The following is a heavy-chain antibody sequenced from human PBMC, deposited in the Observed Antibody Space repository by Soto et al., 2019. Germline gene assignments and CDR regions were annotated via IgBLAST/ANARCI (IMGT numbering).Heavy chain of an antibody. J-gene: IGHJ4*02. CDR1: GYTFTSYG. CDR3: ARALSDYYGSGPTPFDY. D-gene: IGHD3-10*01. CDR2: ISAYNGNT. V-gene: IGHV1-18*01. Sequence: QVQLVQSGAEVKKPGASVKVSCKASGYTFTSYGISWVRQAPGQGLEWMGWISAYNGNTNYAQKLQGRVTMTTDTSTSTAYMELRSLSSDDTAVYYCARALSDYYGSGPTPFDYWGQGTLVTVSS.